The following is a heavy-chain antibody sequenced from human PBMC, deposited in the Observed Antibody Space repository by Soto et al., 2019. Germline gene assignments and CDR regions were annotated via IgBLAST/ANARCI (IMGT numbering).Heavy chain of an antibody. CDR2: IWYDGSNK. CDR3: ARGDLYCFSYSSSSRVFDY. CDR1: GFTFSSYG. V-gene: IGHV3-33*01. Sequence: GGSLRLSCAASGFTFSSYGMHWVRQAPGKGLEWVAVIWYDGSNKYYADSVKGRFTISRDNSKNTLYLQMNSLRAEDTAVYYCARGDLYCFSYSSSSRVFDYWGQGTLVTVSS. J-gene: IGHJ4*02. D-gene: IGHD6-6*01.